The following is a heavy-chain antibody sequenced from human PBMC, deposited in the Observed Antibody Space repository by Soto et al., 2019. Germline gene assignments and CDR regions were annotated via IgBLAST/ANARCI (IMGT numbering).Heavy chain of an antibody. CDR2: INAGNGNT. D-gene: IGHD2-21*02. CDR1: GYTFTSYA. CDR3: ARVPYCGGDCYGYYFDY. Sequence: ASVRVSCKASGYTFTSYAMHWVRQAPGQRLEWMGWINAGNGNTKYSQKFQGRVTITRDTSASTAYMELSSLRSEDTAVYYCARVPYCGGDCYGYYFDYWGQGTLVTVSS. V-gene: IGHV1-3*01. J-gene: IGHJ4*02.